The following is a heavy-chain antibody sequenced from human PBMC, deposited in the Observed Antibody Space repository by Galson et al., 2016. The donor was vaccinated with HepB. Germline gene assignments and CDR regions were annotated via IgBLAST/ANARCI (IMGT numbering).Heavy chain of an antibody. D-gene: IGHD2-2*01. CDR2: IGSSDRTM. CDR1: GFTFSDYH. J-gene: IGHJ6*02. CDR3: ARDGSRYCSSTSCLSGFYYYGMDV. V-gene: IGHV3-11*01. Sequence: SLRLSCAASGFTFSDYHMSWIRQAPGKGLEWVSYIGSSDRTMYYTDSVKGRFTVSRDNAKNSLYLQLNSLRPEDTAVYYCARDGSRYCSSTSCLSGFYYYGMDVWGQGTTVTVSS.